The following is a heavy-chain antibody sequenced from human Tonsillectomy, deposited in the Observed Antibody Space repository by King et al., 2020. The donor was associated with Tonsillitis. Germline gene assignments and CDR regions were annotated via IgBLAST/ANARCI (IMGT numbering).Heavy chain of an antibody. Sequence: EVQLVESGGGLIQPGGSLRLSGAASGFTVSSNYMSGVCQAPGNGLYLVSVISTVGCTYYADVLKGRFTISRDNSKNTLSLQMNNLRAEDTAVYYCAKEAPGTIDYWGQGTLVTVSS. CDR2: ISTVGCT. CDR1: GFTVSSNY. D-gene: IGHD6-13*01. V-gene: IGHV3-53*01. CDR3: AKEAPGTIDY. J-gene: IGHJ4*02.